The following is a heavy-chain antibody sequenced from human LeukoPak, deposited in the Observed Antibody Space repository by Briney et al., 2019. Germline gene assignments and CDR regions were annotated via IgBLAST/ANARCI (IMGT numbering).Heavy chain of an antibody. Sequence: ASVKVSCKASGYNFIANSIHLVRQAPGQGLEWMGWINPYDGATNYVQKFQGRVTMTRDTSITTAFMEVSGLRSDDTAVYYCARGSGNYFPFDYFPFDYWGQGSLVTVSS. D-gene: IGHD1-26*01. J-gene: IGHJ4*02. CDR1: GYNFIANS. V-gene: IGHV1-2*02. CDR3: ARGSGNYFPFDYFPFDY. CDR2: INPYDGAT.